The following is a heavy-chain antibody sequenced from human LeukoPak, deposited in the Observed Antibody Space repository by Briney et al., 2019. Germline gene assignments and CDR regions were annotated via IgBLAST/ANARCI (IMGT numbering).Heavy chain of an antibody. D-gene: IGHD3-22*01. CDR2: FDPDTVET. V-gene: IGHV1-24*01. Sequence: GASVKVSCKVSGYTLTELSMHWVRQAPGKGLEWMGGFDPDTVETIYAQKFQGRVTMTEDTSTDTAYMDLSSLRSEDTAVYYCATVRYYDTPGDSDYFDYWGQGTLVTVSS. CDR1: GYTLTELS. J-gene: IGHJ4*02. CDR3: ATVRYYDTPGDSDYFDY.